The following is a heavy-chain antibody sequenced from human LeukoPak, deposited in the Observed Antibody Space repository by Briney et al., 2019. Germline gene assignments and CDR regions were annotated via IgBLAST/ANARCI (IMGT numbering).Heavy chain of an antibody. CDR1: GGSISSYY. J-gene: IGHJ6*02. V-gene: IGHV4-59*01. D-gene: IGHD3-3*01. CDR3: ARDPLFGSYGMDV. CDR2: IYYSGST. Sequence: SSETLSLTCTVSGGSISSYYWSWIRQPPGKGLEWIGYIYYSGSTNYNPSLKSRVTISVDTSKNQFSLKLSSVTAADTAVYYCARDPLFGSYGMDVWGQGTMVTVSS.